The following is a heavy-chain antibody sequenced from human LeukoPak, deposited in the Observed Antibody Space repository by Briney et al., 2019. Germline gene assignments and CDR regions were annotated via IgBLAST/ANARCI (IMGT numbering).Heavy chain of an antibody. CDR3: ARVPYYYGSGSYYFMDY. V-gene: IGHV3-73*01. D-gene: IGHD3-10*01. CDR2: IRSKANSYAT. CDR1: GFTFSGSA. J-gene: IGHJ4*02. Sequence: TGGSLRLSCAASGFTFSGSAMHWVRQASGKGLEWVGRIRSKANSYATAYAASVKGRFTISRDDSKNTAYLQMNSLKTEDTAVYYCARVPYYYGSGSYYFMDYWGQGTLVTVSS.